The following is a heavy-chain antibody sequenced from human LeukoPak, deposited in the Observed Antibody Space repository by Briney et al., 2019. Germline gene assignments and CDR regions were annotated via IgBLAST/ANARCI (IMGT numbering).Heavy chain of an antibody. D-gene: IGHD1-26*01. CDR1: GYSISSGSY. Sequence: SETLSLTCAVSGYSISSGSYWGWIRQPPGKGLEWIGSIYHSASTYYNPSLKSRVTISVDTSKNQFSLKLSSVTAADTAVYYCARDRGANDAFDIWGQGTMVTVSS. CDR3: ARDRGANDAFDI. CDR2: IYHSAST. J-gene: IGHJ3*02. V-gene: IGHV4-38-2*02.